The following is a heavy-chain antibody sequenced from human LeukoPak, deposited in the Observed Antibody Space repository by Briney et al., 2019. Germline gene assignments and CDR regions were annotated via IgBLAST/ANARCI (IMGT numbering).Heavy chain of an antibody. D-gene: IGHD6-25*01. CDR1: GFSVSEYD. CDR2: INSDGSST. CDR3: ARRSAAKDAFDI. V-gene: IGHV3-74*01. J-gene: IGHJ3*02. Sequence: GGSLRLSCAASGFSVSEYDMNWVRQAPGKGLVWVSRINSDGSSTSYADSVKGRFTISRDNAKNTLYLQMNSLRAEDTAVYYCARRSAAKDAFDIWGQGTMVTVSS.